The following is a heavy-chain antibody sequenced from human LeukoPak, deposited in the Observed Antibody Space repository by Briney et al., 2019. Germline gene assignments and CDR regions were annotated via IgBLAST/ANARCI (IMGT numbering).Heavy chain of an antibody. Sequence: GGSLRLSCAGSGFAVSNNYMSWVRQAPGKGLEWVSIIYSADITYYADSVKGRFTISRDNAKNSLYLQMNSLRAEDTAVYYCASGELGIRDFDYWGQGTLVTVSS. V-gene: IGHV3-53*01. CDR1: GFAVSNNY. CDR2: IYSADIT. D-gene: IGHD7-27*01. J-gene: IGHJ4*02. CDR3: ASGELGIRDFDY.